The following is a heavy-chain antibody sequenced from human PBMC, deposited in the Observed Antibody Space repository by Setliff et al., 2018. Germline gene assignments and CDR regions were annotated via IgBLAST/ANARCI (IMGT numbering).Heavy chain of an antibody. Sequence: SETLSLTCAVYGGSFSGYYWSWIRQPPGKGLEWIGEINHSGSTNYNPSLKSRVTMSVDTSKSQVSLKLNSMTDADTAVYYCARIIPAAPHKINWFDPWGQGTLVTVSS. D-gene: IGHD6-13*01. CDR1: GGSFSGYY. CDR3: ARIIPAAPHKINWFDP. V-gene: IGHV4-34*01. J-gene: IGHJ5*02. CDR2: INHSGST.